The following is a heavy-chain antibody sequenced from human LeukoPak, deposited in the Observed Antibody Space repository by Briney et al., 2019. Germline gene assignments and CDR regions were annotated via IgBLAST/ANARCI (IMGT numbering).Heavy chain of an antibody. Sequence: GASVKVSCKASGYTFTSYGISWVRQAPGQGLEWMGWISAYNGNTNYAQKLQGRVTMTTDTSTSTAYMELRSLRSDDTAVYYCARDLGDGSGSYFPKPLYYFDYWGQGTLVTVSS. CDR1: GYTFTSYG. CDR3: ARDLGDGSGSYFPKPLYYFDY. CDR2: ISAYNGNT. V-gene: IGHV1-18*01. D-gene: IGHD3-10*01. J-gene: IGHJ4*02.